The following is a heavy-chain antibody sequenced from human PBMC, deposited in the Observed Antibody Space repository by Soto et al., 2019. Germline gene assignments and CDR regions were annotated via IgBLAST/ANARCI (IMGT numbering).Heavy chain of an antibody. V-gene: IGHV1-18*01. D-gene: IGHD6-13*01. Sequence: ASVKVSCKASGYTFTSYGISWVRQAPGQGLEWMGWISAYNGNTNYAQKLQGRVTMTTDTSTSTAYMELRSLRSDDTAVYYCARLSPNPAAAGSYYMDVWGKGTTVTVSS. CDR3: ARLSPNPAAAGSYYMDV. CDR1: GYTFTSYG. J-gene: IGHJ6*03. CDR2: ISAYNGNT.